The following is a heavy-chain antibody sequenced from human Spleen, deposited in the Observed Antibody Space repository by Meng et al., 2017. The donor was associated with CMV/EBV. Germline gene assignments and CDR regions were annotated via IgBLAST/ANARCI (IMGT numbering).Heavy chain of an antibody. J-gene: IGHJ4*02. D-gene: IGHD6-19*01. CDR2: IRYDGSHD. V-gene: IGHV3-30*02. Sequence: GESLKISCAASGFTFSSYGMHWVRQAPGKGLEWVTFIRYDGSHDYYADSVKGRFTISRDSSKNTLYLQMNRLRVEDTALYYCAKGGPQWLVESYFDYWGQGTLVTVSS. CDR3: AKGGPQWLVESYFDY. CDR1: GFTFSSYG.